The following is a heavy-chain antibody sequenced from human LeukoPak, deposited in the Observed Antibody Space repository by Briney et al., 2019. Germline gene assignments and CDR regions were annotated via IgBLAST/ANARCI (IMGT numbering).Heavy chain of an antibody. D-gene: IGHD2-2*01. CDR3: VRDPVGPAARDY. CDR1: GGSISSSSYY. CDR2: IYYSGSS. V-gene: IGHV4-39*07. J-gene: IGHJ4*02. Sequence: PSETLSLTCTVSGGSISSSSYYWGWIRQPPGKGLEWIGSIYYSGSSYYNPSLKSRVTISVDTSKNQFSLKLSSVTAADTAVYYCVRDPVGPAARDYWGQGTLVTVSS.